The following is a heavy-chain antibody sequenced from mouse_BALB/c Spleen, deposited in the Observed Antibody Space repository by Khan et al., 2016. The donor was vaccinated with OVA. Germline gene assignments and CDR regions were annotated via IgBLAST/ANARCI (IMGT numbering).Heavy chain of an antibody. CDR1: GFTFSDYY. D-gene: IGHD2-3*01. Sequence: EVELVESGGGLVQPGGSLKLSCATSGFTFSDYYMYWVRQTPEKRLEWVAYLSNRGTTTYYPDTVRGRFTISRDNDKNTLYLQMSRLESEDTAMYYCAREGDDGGLAYWGQGTLVTVSA. J-gene: IGHJ3*01. V-gene: IGHV5-12*02. CDR3: AREGDDGGLAY. CDR2: LSNRGTTT.